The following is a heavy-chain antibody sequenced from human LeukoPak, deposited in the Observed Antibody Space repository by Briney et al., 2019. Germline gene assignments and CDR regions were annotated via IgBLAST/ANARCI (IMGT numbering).Heavy chain of an antibody. CDR3: ARDVLLWFGELSVYYYYGMDV. J-gene: IGHJ6*02. CDR2: INPSGGST. Sequence: VASVKVSCKASGYTFTSYYMHWVRQAPGQGLEWMGIINPSGGSTSYAQKFQGRVTMTRDTSTSTVYMELSSLRSEDTAVYYCARDVLLWFGELSVYYYYGMDVWGQGTTVTVSS. CDR1: GYTFTSYY. D-gene: IGHD3-10*01. V-gene: IGHV1-46*01.